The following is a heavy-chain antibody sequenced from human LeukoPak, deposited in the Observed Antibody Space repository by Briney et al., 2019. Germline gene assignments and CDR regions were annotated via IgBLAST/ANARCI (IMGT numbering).Heavy chain of an antibody. J-gene: IGHJ5*01. CDR1: GFIFNDYA. CDR2: ISWNSGTI. V-gene: IGHV3-9*03. CDR3: AKVAAYSSGWYDS. Sequence: GGSLRLSCAASGFIFNDYAMHWVRRAPGKGLEWVAGISWNSGTIAYADSVKGRFTISRDNAKNSLYLQMNSLRPEDMAFYFCAKVAAYSSGWYDSWGQGTLVTVSS. D-gene: IGHD6-19*01.